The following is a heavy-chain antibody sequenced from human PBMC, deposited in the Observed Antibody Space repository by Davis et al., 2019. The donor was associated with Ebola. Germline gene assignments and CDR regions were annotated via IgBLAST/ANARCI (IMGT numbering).Heavy chain of an antibody. Sequence: AASVKVSCKASGYTFTSHGISWVRQAPGQGLEWMGWISPYNSNTNSAQKFQGRVTMTTDTSTSTAYMELRSLISEDTAVYYCARVHRDQASRFLEWLPGDSYYGMDVWGKGTTVTVFS. CDR3: ARVHRDQASRFLEWLPGDSYYGMDV. CDR1: GYTFTSHG. V-gene: IGHV1-18*01. D-gene: IGHD3-3*01. CDR2: ISPYNSNT. J-gene: IGHJ6*04.